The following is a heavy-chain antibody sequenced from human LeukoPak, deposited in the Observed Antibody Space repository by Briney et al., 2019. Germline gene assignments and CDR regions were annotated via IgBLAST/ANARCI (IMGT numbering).Heavy chain of an antibody. CDR3: ARGESITMVRGVIGWDFDY. CDR2: ISSSGSTI. J-gene: IGHJ4*02. Sequence: GGSLRLSCAASGFTFSSYSMNWVRQAPGKGLEWVSYISSSGSTIYYADSVKGRFTISRDNAKNSLYLQMNSLRAEDTAVYYRARGESITMVRGVIGWDFDYWGQGTLVTVSS. V-gene: IGHV3-48*04. D-gene: IGHD3-10*01. CDR1: GFTFSSYS.